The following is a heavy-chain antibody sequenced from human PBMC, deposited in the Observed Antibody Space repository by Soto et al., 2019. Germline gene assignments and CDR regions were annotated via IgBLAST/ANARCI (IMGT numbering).Heavy chain of an antibody. V-gene: IGHV1-18*01. CDR3: ARDSTDYGGFDLDY. CDR1: GYNIFNYG. J-gene: IGHJ4*02. Sequence: QIHLVQSVAEVKKPGASVKVSCRTSGYNIFNYGITWVRQAPGQGLEWMGWISGSNGDTTYAPKFQGRVRMTTDPSTSTAYLNLWSLTSDDTAVYYCARDSTDYGGFDLDYWGQGTLVTVSS. D-gene: IGHD4-17*01. CDR2: ISGSNGDT.